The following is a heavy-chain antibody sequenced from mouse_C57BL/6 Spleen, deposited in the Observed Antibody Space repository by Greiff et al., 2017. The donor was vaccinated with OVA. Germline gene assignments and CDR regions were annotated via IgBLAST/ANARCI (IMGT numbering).Heavy chain of an antibody. V-gene: IGHV5-4*01. CDR2: ISDGGSYT. CDR3: AREDYYGSSSYWYFDV. J-gene: IGHJ1*03. CDR1: GFTFSSYA. Sequence: EVQRVESGGGLVRPGGSLKLSCAASGFTFSSYAMSWVRQTPEKRLGWVATISDGGSYTYYPDNVKGRFTISRDNAKNNLYLQMSHLKSEDTAMYYCAREDYYGSSSYWYFDVWGTGTTVTVSS. D-gene: IGHD1-1*01.